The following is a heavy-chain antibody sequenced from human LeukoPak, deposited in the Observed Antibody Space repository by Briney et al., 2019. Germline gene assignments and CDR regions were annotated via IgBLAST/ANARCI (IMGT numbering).Heavy chain of an antibody. CDR2: INTNTGNP. V-gene: IGHV7-4-1*02. CDR3: ARLDYDSSGREYYYMDV. J-gene: IGHJ6*03. D-gene: IGHD3-22*01. CDR1: GYTFTSYG. Sequence: GASVKVSCKASGYTFTSYGISWVRQAPGQGLEWMGWINTNTGNPTYAQGFTGRFVFSLDTSVSTAYLQISSLKAEDTAVYYCARLDYDSSGREYYYMDVWGKGTTVTISS.